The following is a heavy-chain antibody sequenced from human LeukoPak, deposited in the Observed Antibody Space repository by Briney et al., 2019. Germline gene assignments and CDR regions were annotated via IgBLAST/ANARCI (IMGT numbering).Heavy chain of an antibody. CDR3: ARVLPFYGSGNNWFDP. D-gene: IGHD3-10*01. J-gene: IGHJ5*02. CDR2: ISNIGTTT. Sequence: GGSLRLSCAASGFTFRNYAMSWVRQAPGKGLEWVSAISNIGTTTYYTYSAKGRFTISRDNSENTLYLQMNTLRAEDTAVYYCARVLPFYGSGNNWFDPWGQGTLVTVSS. V-gene: IGHV3-23*01. CDR1: GFTFRNYA.